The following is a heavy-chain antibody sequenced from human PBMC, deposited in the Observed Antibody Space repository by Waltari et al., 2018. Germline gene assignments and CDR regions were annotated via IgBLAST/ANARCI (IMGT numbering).Heavy chain of an antibody. V-gene: IGHV1-69*08. CDR2: IIPILGIA. Sequence: QVQLVQSGAEVRKPGSSVKVSCKASGGTFSSYTISWVRQAPGQGLEWMGRIIPILGIANYAQKFQGRVTITADKSTSTAYMELSSLRSEDTAVYYCARDPDGYCGGDCYNWFDPWGQGTLVTVSS. CDR3: ARDPDGYCGGDCYNWFDP. CDR1: GGTFSSYT. D-gene: IGHD2-21*02. J-gene: IGHJ5*02.